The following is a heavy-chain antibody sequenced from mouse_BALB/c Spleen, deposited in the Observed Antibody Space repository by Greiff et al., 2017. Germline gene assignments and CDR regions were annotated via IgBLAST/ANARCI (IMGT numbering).Heavy chain of an antibody. D-gene: IGHD1-1*01. J-gene: IGHJ4*01. CDR1: GYNFTSYW. V-gene: IGHV1-55*01. CDR3: AREGITTWAMDY. Sequence: QVQLQQPGAELVKPGTSVKLSCKASGYNFTSYWINWVKLRPGQGLEWIGDIYPGSGSTNYNEKFKSKATLTVDTSSSTAYMQLSSLASEDSALYYCAREGITTWAMDYWGQGTSVTVSS. CDR2: IYPGSGST.